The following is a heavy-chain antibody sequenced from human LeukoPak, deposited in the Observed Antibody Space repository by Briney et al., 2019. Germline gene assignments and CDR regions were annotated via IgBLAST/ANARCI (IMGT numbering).Heavy chain of an antibody. CDR3: ARRYYYGSGSSALFDY. Sequence: ASVKVSCKASGYTFTGYYMHWVRQAPGEGLEWMGWINPNSGGTKYAQKFQGRVTMTRDTSISTAYIELSRLRSDDTAVYYCARRYYYGSGSSALFDYWGQGTLVTVSS. CDR1: GYTFTGYY. J-gene: IGHJ4*02. CDR2: INPNSGGT. D-gene: IGHD3-10*01. V-gene: IGHV1-2*02.